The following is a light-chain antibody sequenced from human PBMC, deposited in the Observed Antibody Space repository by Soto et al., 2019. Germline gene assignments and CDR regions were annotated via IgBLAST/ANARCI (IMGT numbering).Light chain of an antibody. CDR2: AAS. V-gene: IGKV1-27*01. J-gene: IGKJ3*01. Sequence: DIQMTQSPSSLSASVGDRVTITCRASQGISNYLAWYQQKPGKVPKLLIYAASTLQSGVPSRFSGSGSGTDFTLTISSLQPEDVATYYCQKYNSALEGFTFGPGTKVISN. CDR1: QGISNY. CDR3: QKYNSALEGFT.